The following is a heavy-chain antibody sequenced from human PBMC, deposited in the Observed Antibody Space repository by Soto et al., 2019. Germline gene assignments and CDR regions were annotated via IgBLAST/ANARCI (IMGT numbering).Heavy chain of an antibody. Sequence: SETLSLTCTISGGSISSGGYYWSWIRQHPGKGLEWIGYIYYSGATYYNPSLKGRVTISVDTSKNQFSLKLSSVTAADTAVYYCARGGLGYCSGGSCYSAELSRYYYGMDVWGQGTTVTVSS. V-gene: IGHV4-31*03. CDR2: IYYSGAT. CDR1: GGSISSGGYY. D-gene: IGHD2-15*01. CDR3: ARGGLGYCSGGSCYSAELSRYYYGMDV. J-gene: IGHJ6*02.